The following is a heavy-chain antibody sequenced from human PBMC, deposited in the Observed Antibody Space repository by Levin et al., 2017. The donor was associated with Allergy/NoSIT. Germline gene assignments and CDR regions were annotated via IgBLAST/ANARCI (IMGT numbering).Heavy chain of an antibody. V-gene: IGHV5-51*01. D-gene: IGHD3-10*01. Sequence: GESLKISCKGSGYSFSNSWIAWVRQMPGKGLEWMGIIYPGDSDTRYSPSFQGQVTISADKSINTAYLQWSSLKASDTAMYYCTRRGGTDGSGSYNWGQGTLVHVSS. CDR1: GYSFSNSW. J-gene: IGHJ4*02. CDR3: TRRGGTDGSGSYN. CDR2: IYPGDSDT.